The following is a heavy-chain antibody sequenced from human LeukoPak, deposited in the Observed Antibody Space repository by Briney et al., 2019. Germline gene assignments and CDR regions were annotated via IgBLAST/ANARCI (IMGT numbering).Heavy chain of an antibody. Sequence: QSGGSLRLSCAASGFTFSSYGMHWVRQAPGKGLEWVAAISYDRSNKYYADSVKGRFTISRDNSKNTLYLQMNSLRAEDTAVYYCAKDLKEYDFWGGYYTGYYYYGMDVWGQGTTVTVSS. CDR3: AKDLKEYDFWGGYYTGYYYYGMDV. V-gene: IGHV3-30*18. CDR1: GFTFSSYG. D-gene: IGHD3-3*01. CDR2: ISYDRSNK. J-gene: IGHJ6*02.